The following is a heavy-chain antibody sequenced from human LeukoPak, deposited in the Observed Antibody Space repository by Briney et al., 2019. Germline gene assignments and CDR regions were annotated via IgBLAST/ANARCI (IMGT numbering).Heavy chain of an antibody. Sequence: KPSETLSLTCTVSGGSISSSSYYWGWIRQPPGKGLEWIGRIYYSGSTYYNPSLKSRVTISVDTSKNQFSLKLSSVTAADTAVYYCVKYCSSTSCSRFAFDLWGQGTMVTVSS. CDR2: IYYSGST. J-gene: IGHJ3*01. CDR1: GGSISSSSYY. V-gene: IGHV4-39*07. D-gene: IGHD2-2*01. CDR3: VKYCSSTSCSRFAFDL.